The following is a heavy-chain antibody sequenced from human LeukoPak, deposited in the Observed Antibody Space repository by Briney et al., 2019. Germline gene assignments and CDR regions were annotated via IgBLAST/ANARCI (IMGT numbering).Heavy chain of an antibody. V-gene: IGHV3-23*01. J-gene: IGHJ6*02. CDR2: ISGGGGST. CDR3: AKHLSYNYYGMDV. Sequence: ESGGGLVQPGGSLRLSCAASGFTFSSYAMSWVRQAPGKGLEWVSAISGGGGSTYYADSVKGRFTISRDNSMNTLYLQMNSLRGEDTAVYYCAKHLSYNYYGMDVWGQGTTVTVSS. CDR1: GFTFSSYA.